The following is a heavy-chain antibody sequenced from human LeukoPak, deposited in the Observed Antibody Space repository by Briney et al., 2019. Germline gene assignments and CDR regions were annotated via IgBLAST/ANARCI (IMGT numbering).Heavy chain of an antibody. CDR2: IWPGDSET. CDR1: GYNFGNFWIGYW. J-gene: IGHJ6*03. D-gene: IGHD3-3*01. Sequence: PGESLKISCKVSGYNFGNFWIGYWIGWVRQTPGKGLEWMGFIWPGDSETTYNPPFQGQVTVSADTSSSTAYLQWSSLKASDTAIYYCVRVTEAYYDFWSGAPRKHYIDVWGTGTTVTVSS. CDR3: VRVTEAYYDFWSGAPRKHYIDV. V-gene: IGHV5-51*01.